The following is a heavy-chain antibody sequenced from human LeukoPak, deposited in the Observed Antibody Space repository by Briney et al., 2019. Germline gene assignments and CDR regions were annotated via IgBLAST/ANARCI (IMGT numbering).Heavy chain of an antibody. CDR1: GGSFSAYY. D-gene: IGHD3-9*01. J-gene: IGHJ4*02. V-gene: IGHV4-34*01. CDR3: ARGYHDILTGYYNPWYFDY. CDR2: INHSGTT. Sequence: SETLSLTCAVYGGSFSAYYWNWIRQPPGRGLEWIGEINHSGTTNYNPSLKSRVTISIDTSKNQFSLKLTPVTAADTAVYYCARGYHDILTGYYNPWYFDYWGQGTLVTVSS.